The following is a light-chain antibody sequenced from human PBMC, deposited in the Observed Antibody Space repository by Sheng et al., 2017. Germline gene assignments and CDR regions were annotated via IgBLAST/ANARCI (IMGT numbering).Light chain of an antibody. Sequence: QSALTQPPSASGSPGQSVTISCTGTSSDVGVYNYVSWYQQHPGKAPKLIIYQVTKRPSGVPDRFSASKSGDTASLTVSGLQAEDEADYYCSSYAGSNNHVIFGGGTKLTVL. J-gene: IGLJ2*01. V-gene: IGLV2-8*01. CDR1: SSDVGVYNY. CDR2: QVT. CDR3: SSYAGSNNHVI.